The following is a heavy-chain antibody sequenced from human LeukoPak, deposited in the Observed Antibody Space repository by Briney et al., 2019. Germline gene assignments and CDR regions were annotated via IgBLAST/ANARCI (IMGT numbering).Heavy chain of an antibody. V-gene: IGHV3-48*01. J-gene: IGHJ5*02. CDR3: ARDMAYGSGSYPPWFDP. CDR2: ITTSSSII. Sequence: AGGSLRLSCAASGFTFSNYNMNWVRQAPGKGLEWVSYITTSSSIIRYAESVKGRFTISRDNAKNSLYLQMNSLRAEDTAVYYCARDMAYGSGSYPPWFDPWGQGTLVTVSS. CDR1: GFTFSNYN. D-gene: IGHD3-10*01.